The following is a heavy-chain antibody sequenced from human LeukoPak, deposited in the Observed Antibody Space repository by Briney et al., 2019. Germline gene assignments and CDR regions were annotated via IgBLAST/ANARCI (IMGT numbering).Heavy chain of an antibody. CDR2: IYYSGTT. V-gene: IGHV4-59*12. CDR1: GGSISGLY. CDR3: ARDKDWNFD. D-gene: IGHD1-7*01. Sequence: SETLSLTCTVSGGSISGLYWSWIRQPPGKGLEWIGFIYYSGTTYYNPSLRSRVTILVDTSKNQFSLRLTSVTAADTAVYYCARDKDWNFDWGQGTLVTVSS. J-gene: IGHJ4*02.